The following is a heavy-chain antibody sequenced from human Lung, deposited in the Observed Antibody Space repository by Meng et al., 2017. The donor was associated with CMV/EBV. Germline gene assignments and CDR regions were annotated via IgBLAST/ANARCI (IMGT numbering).Heavy chain of an antibody. CDR2: ISAYNGNT. Sequence: VHLVSCVAEVQSLGPTFKASFKASGYTFTNYGITWWRKAPGQGLEWMGWISAYNGNTNYAQTLQGRLTMTTDTSTSTAYMELRSLRSDDTAVYYCARVEVGITSGDYWGQGTLVTVSS. CDR3: ARVEVGITSGDY. D-gene: IGHD1-26*01. J-gene: IGHJ4*02. CDR1: GYTFTNYG. V-gene: IGHV1-18*01.